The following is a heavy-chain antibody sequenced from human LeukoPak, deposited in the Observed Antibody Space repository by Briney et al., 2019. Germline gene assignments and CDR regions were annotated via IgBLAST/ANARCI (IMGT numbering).Heavy chain of an antibody. J-gene: IGHJ6*03. CDR1: GGSFSSYY. V-gene: IGHV4-34*01. Sequence: SETLSLTCAVYGGSFSSYYWSWIRQPPGKGLEWIGEINHSGSTNYNPSLKTRVTISVDTSKQQFSLKLSSVTAADTAVYYCAMPLDSSSSWYVHYYYMDVRGKGTTVTVSS. D-gene: IGHD6-13*01. CDR3: AMPLDSSSSWYVHYYYMDV. CDR2: INHSGST.